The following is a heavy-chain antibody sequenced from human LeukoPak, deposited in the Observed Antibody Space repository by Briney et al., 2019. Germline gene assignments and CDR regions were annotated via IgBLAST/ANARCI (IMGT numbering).Heavy chain of an antibody. V-gene: IGHV5-10-1*01. J-gene: IGHJ5*02. CDR2: IGPSDSYT. CDR1: GYSFTSYW. Sequence: GESLKISCKGSGYSFTSYWISWVRQMPGKGLEWMGRIGPSDSYTNYSPSFQGHVTISADKSISTAYLQWSSLKASDTAMYYCARHRGGYCSSTSCQNWFDPWGQGTLVTVSS. CDR3: ARHRGGYCSSTSCQNWFDP. D-gene: IGHD2-2*01.